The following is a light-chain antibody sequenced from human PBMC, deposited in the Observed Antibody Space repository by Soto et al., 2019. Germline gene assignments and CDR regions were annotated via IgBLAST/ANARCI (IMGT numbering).Light chain of an antibody. V-gene: IGLV1-40*01. CDR2: ANT. CDR1: DANLGAHYD. CDR3: QSYDSTLSSYV. Sequence: QSALTQPPSVAGAPGQRVTISCTGSDANLGAHYDVNWYQQLPGPAPRLLIYANTNRPSGVPARFSGSRSGTSASPAITGLQAEDEADYYCQSYDSTLSSYVFGTGTKVTVL. J-gene: IGLJ1*01.